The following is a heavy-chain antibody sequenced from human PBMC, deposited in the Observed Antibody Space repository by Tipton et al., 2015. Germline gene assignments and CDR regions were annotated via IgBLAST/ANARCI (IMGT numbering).Heavy chain of an antibody. CDR3: ARDWDFGGIAVDY. J-gene: IGHJ4*02. V-gene: IGHV3-33*08. D-gene: IGHD4-23*01. Sequence: SLRLSCAASGFTFSRSGMHWVRQAPGKGLEWVAVIWFDGSNKYFADSVKGRFTISRDNSKNMLYLQMNSLRAEDTAVYYCARDWDFGGIAVDYWGQGTLVTVSS. CDR2: IWFDGSNK. CDR1: GFTFSRSG.